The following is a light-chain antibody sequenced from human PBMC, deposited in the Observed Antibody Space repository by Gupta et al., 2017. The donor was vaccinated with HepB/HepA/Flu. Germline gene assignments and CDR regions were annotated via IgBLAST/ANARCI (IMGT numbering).Light chain of an antibody. V-gene: IGKV1-16*02. CDR1: QGVRNY. Sequence: DIQITQSPYSLSASVGEKVTITCRASQGVRNYVAWFQQKPGKAPKSLIYAASSLQSGVPAKFSGSGSGTDFTLNISRLQPEDFVTYYCQQDGDYPHTFGQGTTLDIK. CDR3: QQDGDYPHT. CDR2: AAS. J-gene: IGKJ2*01.